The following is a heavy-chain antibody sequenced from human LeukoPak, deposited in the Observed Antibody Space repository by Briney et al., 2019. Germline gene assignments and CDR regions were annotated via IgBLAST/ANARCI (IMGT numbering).Heavy chain of an antibody. CDR3: AKDRREAAGTFDY. CDR1: GFTFSSYG. D-gene: IGHD6-13*01. J-gene: IGHJ4*02. Sequence: GWALRLSCAASGFTFSSYGMHWVRQAPGKGLELVAVISYDGSNKYYADSVKGRFTISRDNSKNTLYLQMNSLRAEDTAVYYCAKDRREAAGTFDYWGQGTLVTVSS. V-gene: IGHV3-30*18. CDR2: ISYDGSNK.